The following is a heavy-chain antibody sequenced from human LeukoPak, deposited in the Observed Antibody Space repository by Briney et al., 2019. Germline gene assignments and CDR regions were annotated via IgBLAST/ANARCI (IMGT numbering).Heavy chain of an antibody. Sequence: PGGSLRLSCAASGFTVSSNYMSWVRQAPGKGLEWVSVIYSGGSTYYAGSVKGRFTISRHNSKSTLYLQMNSLRAEDTAVYYCARASEGDCSGGSCYSGYYYGMDVWGQGTTVTVSS. CDR3: ARASEGDCSGGSCYSGYYYGMDV. V-gene: IGHV3-53*04. D-gene: IGHD2-15*01. CDR2: IYSGGST. CDR1: GFTVSSNY. J-gene: IGHJ6*02.